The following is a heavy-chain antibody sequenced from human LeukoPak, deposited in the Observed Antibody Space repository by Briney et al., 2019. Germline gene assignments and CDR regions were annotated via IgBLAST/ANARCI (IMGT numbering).Heavy chain of an antibody. V-gene: IGHV4-39*01. CDR3: ARGPFFDY. CDR2: IYYSGST. Sequence: PSETLSLTCSVSTGSISSTIYYWGWIRQPPGKGLEWIGNIYYSGSTYYNPSLKSRLTIFVDTSKNQFSLKLSSVTAADTAVYYCARGPFFDYWGQGTLVTVSS. CDR1: TGSISSTIYY. J-gene: IGHJ4*02.